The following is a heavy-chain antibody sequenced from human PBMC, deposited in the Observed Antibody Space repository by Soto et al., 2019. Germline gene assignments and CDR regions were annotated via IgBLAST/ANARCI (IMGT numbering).Heavy chain of an antibody. CDR1: GFTFSEYY. V-gene: IGHV3-11*04. D-gene: IGHD2-8*01. Sequence: GGSLRLSCAASGFTFSEYYMSWIRQAPGKGLEWVSFISGSGDTKYYADSVKGRFTISRDNAKNSLYLQMSSLRDEDTAVYYCAKYCSSDVCFDYWGQGTLVTVSS. CDR2: ISGSGDTK. CDR3: AKYCSSDVCFDY. J-gene: IGHJ4*02.